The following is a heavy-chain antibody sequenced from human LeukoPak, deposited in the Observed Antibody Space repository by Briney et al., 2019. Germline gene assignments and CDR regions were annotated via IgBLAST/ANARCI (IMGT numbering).Heavy chain of an antibody. CDR1: GYTFTGYY. CDR2: FDPEDGET. D-gene: IGHD3-10*01. J-gene: IGHJ4*02. CDR3: ATGSLSGSYYKPMWG. Sequence: ASVKVSCKASGYTFTGYYMHWVRQAPGKGLEWMGGFDPEDGETIYAQKFQGRVTMTEDTSTDTAYMELSSLRSEDTAVYYCATGSLSGSYYKPMWGWGQGTLVTVSS. V-gene: IGHV1-24*01.